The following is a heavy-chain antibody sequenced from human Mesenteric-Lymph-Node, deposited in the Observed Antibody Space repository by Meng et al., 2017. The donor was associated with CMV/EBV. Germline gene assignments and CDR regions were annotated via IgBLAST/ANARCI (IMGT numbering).Heavy chain of an antibody. CDR3: ARDSYDFWSGYPAYYYYGMDV. D-gene: IGHD3-3*01. CDR2: ISSSSSTI. CDR1: GFTFSSYS. Sequence: GESLKISCAASGFTFSSYSMNWVRQAPGKGLEWVSYISSSSSTIYYADSVKGRFTISRDNAKNSLYLQMNSLRAEDTAVYYCARDSYDFWSGYPAYYYYGMDVWGQGTTVTVSS. J-gene: IGHJ6*02. V-gene: IGHV3-48*04.